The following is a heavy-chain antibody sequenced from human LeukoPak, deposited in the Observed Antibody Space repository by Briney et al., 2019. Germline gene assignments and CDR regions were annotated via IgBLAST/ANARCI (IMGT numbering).Heavy chain of an antibody. CDR3: AKSFPYYYGSGSYYINPFDS. CDR2: ISISISYI. CDR1: GFTFSNYS. Sequence: GGSLRLSCAASGFTFSNYSMNWVRQAPGKGLEWVSSISISISYIYYADSVKGRFTISRDNSKNTLYLQMNSLRAEDTAIYYCAKSFPYYYGSGSYYINPFDSWGQGTLVTVSS. D-gene: IGHD3-10*01. J-gene: IGHJ4*02. V-gene: IGHV3-21*04.